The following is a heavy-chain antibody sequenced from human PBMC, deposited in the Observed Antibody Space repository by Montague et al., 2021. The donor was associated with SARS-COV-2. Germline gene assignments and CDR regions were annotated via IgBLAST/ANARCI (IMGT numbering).Heavy chain of an antibody. D-gene: IGHD5-18*01. J-gene: IGHJ4*02. CDR2: IYYSGST. CDR1: GGSISSSSYY. V-gene: IGHV4-39*07. Sequence: SETLSLTCTVSGGSISSSSYYWGWIRQPPGKGLEWIGSIYYSGSTYYNPSLKSRVTISVDTSKNQFSLKLSSVTAADTGVYYCAKGIRRKWMQLWVLYGFDYWGQGTLVTVSS. CDR3: AKGIRRKWMQLWVLYGFDY.